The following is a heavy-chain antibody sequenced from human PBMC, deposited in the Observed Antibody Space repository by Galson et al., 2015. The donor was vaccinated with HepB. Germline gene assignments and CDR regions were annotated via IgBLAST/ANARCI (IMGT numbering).Heavy chain of an antibody. CDR1: GFTFDDYG. J-gene: IGHJ4*02. CDR2: TNWNGGST. V-gene: IGHV3-20*04. CDR3: ARWGPGIVDGD. D-gene: IGHD3-22*01. Sequence: SLRLSCAASGFTFDDYGMSWVRQAPGKGLEWVSGTNWNGGSTGYADSVKGRFTISRDNAKNSLYLQMNSLRAEDTALYYCARWGPGIVDGDWGQGTLVTVSS.